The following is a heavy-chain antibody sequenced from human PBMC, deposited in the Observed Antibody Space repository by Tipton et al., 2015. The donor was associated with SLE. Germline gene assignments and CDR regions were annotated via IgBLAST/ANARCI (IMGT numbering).Heavy chain of an antibody. Sequence: TLSLTCAVYGGSISGHYWSWIRQPPGKGLEWIAYIYYSGSTNFNPSLKSRVTISVDTSKYQFSLRLSSVTAADTAVYYCARDTGSSGGFDFWGQGALVTVSS. CDR2: IYYSGST. CDR1: GGSISGHY. J-gene: IGHJ4*02. CDR3: ARDTGSSGGFDF. V-gene: IGHV4-59*11. D-gene: IGHD6-19*01.